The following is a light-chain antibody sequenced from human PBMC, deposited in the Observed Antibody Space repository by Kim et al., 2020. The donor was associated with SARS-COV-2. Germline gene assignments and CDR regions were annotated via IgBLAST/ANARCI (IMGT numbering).Light chain of an antibody. CDR3: QAWDTTTYV. J-gene: IGLJ1*01. CDR2: QDN. CDR1: KLGDRF. V-gene: IGLV3-1*01. Sequence: SVYPGQTATITCSGDKLGDRFVCWYQQKPGQSPVLVIYQDNKRPSGIPERFSGSNSGNTATLTISGTQAVDEADYYCQAWDTTTYVFGTGTKVSVL.